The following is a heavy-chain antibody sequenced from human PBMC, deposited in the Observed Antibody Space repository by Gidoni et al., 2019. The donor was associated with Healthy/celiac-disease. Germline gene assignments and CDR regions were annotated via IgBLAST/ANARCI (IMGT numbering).Heavy chain of an antibody. CDR1: GFTFSSYT. Sequence: EVQLLESGGGLVQHGGSLRLSCADSGFTFSSYTMRWVRQAPGKGLEWVSAISGSGGSTYYADSVKGRFTISRDNSKNTLYLQMNSLRAEDTAVYYCAKVVGDIVVVEHYYYYMDVWGKGPTVTVSS. CDR2: ISGSGGST. J-gene: IGHJ6*03. V-gene: IGHV3-23*01. D-gene: IGHD2-2*01. CDR3: AKVVGDIVVVEHYYYYMDV.